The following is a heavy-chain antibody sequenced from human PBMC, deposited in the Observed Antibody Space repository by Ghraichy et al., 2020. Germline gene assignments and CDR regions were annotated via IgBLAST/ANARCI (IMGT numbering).Heavy chain of an antibody. CDR1: GFSFSNHI. D-gene: IGHD4-23*01. CDR3: ARQRWQQSEFDY. J-gene: IGHJ4*02. V-gene: IGHV3-21*01. Sequence: GESLNISCAASGFSFSNHIMYWVRQAPGKGLEWVASITTDSSSIYYVDSVKGRLTISRDNANNSLYLQMYSLTAEDTAVYYCARQRWQQSEFDYWGQGTLVSVSS. CDR2: ITTDSSSI.